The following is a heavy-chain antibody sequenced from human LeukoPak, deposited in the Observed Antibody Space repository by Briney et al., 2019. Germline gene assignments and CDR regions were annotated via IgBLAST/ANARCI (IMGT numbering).Heavy chain of an antibody. CDR3: ARQSGWVWGCWIFDY. V-gene: IGHV4-39*01. CDR1: GDSISSSSYY. D-gene: IGHD3-16*01. Sequence: PSETLSLTCTVSGDSISSSSYYWGWIRQPPGKGLDWIGSIYYSGSTYYNPSLKSRVTISVDTSKNQFSLKLSSVTAADTAVYYCARQSGWVWGCWIFDYWGQGTVVPVSS. J-gene: IGHJ4*02. CDR2: IYYSGST.